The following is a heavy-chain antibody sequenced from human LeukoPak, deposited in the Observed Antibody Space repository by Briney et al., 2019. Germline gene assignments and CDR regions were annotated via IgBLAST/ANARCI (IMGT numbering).Heavy chain of an antibody. CDR1: GLTFSSYD. CDR2: IWYDGSNK. J-gene: IGHJ4*02. V-gene: IGHV3-33*01. CDR3: ARESHYDSSGTLAFDY. Sequence: GGSLRLSCAASGLTFSSYDMHWVRQAPGKGLEWVAVIWYDGSNKYYADSVKGRFTISRDNSKNTLYLQMNSLRAEDTAVYYCARESHYDSSGTLAFDYWGQGTLVTVSS. D-gene: IGHD3-22*01.